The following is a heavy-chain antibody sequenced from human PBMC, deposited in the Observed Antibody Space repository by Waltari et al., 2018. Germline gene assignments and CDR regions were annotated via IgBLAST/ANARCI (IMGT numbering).Heavy chain of an antibody. Sequence: QVQLQESGPGLVKPSETLSLTCAVSGYSISSGYYWGWIRQPPGKGLEWIGSIYHSGGSYYNPTLKSRVTISVDTSKNQFSLMLSSVTAADTAVYYCARGSSGYYYWGQGTLVTVSS. CDR3: ARGSSGYYY. D-gene: IGHD3-22*01. V-gene: IGHV4-38-2*01. CDR1: GYSISSGYY. J-gene: IGHJ4*02. CDR2: IYHSGGS.